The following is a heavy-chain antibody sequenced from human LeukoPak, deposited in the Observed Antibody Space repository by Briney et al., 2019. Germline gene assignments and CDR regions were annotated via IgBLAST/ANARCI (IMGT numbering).Heavy chain of an antibody. V-gene: IGHV3-11*01. CDR3: ASAPGDSSGYYNFDY. D-gene: IGHD3-22*01. Sequence: PGGSLRLSCAASGFTFSDYYMSWIRQAPGKGLEWVSYISSSGSTIYYADSVKGRFTISRDNAKNSLYLQMNSLRAEDTAVYYCASAPGDSSGYYNFDYWGQGTLVTVSS. CDR2: ISSSGSTI. J-gene: IGHJ4*02. CDR1: GFTFSDYY.